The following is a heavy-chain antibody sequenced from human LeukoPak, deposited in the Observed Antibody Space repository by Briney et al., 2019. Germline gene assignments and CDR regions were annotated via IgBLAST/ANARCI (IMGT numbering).Heavy chain of an antibody. J-gene: IGHJ6*03. V-gene: IGHV4-34*01. CDR3: ASERVYGSGSYYRYYYMDV. Sequence: SETLSLTCAVYGGSFSGYYWSWIRQPPGQGLEWIGEINHSGSTNYNPSLKSRVTISVDTSKNQFSLKLSSVTAADTAVYYCASERVYGSGSYYRYYYMDVWGKGTTVTVSS. D-gene: IGHD3-10*01. CDR1: GGSFSGYY. CDR2: INHSGST.